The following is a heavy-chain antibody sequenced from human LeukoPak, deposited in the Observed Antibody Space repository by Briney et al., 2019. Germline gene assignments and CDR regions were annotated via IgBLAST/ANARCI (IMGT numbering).Heavy chain of an antibody. D-gene: IGHD3-22*01. J-gene: IGHJ1*01. V-gene: IGHV3-15*01. Sequence: VGSLRLSCAASGFTFSNAWMSWVRQAPGKGLEWVGRIKSKTDGGTTDYAAPVKGRFTISRDDSKNTLFLQMNSLKTEDTAVYYCTTGSTMIVVVYPYWGQGTLVSVSS. CDR3: TTGSTMIVVVYPY. CDR1: GFTFSNAW. CDR2: IKSKTDGGTT.